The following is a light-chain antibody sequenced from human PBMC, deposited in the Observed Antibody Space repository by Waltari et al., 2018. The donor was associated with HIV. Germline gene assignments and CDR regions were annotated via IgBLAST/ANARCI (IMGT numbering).Light chain of an antibody. V-gene: IGKV1-39*01. CDR2: AAS. Sequence: DIQMTQSPSSLSASVGDRVTITCRASQSITTYLNWYQQKPGKAPKLLIYAASNLQSGVPSRVSGSGAGTDFNLTISSLQPEDFATDYCQQSYSTPHTFGQGTKVEIK. CDR3: QQSYSTPHT. CDR1: QSITTY. J-gene: IGKJ1*01.